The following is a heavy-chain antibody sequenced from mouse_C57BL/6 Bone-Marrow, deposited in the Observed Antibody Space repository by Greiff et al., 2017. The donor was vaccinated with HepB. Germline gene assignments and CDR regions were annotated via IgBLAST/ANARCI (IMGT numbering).Heavy chain of an antibody. CDR3: AREDYGSSYWYFDV. CDR2: LSNLAYSI. D-gene: IGHD1-1*01. V-gene: IGHV5-15*01. CDR1: GFTFSDYG. J-gene: IGHJ1*03. Sequence: EVQRVESGGGLVQPGGSLKLSCAASGFTFSDYGMAWVRQAPRKGPEWVAFLSNLAYSIYYADTVTGRFTISRENAKNTLYLEMSSLRSEDTAMYYCAREDYGSSYWYFDVWGTGTTVTVSS.